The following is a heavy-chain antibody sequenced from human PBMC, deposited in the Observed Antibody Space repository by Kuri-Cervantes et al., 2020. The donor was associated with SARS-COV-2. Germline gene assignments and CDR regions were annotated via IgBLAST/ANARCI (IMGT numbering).Heavy chain of an antibody. D-gene: IGHD2-2*01. V-gene: IGHV4-34*01. CDR3: ARGREGVVPATILGLGYFLYFSMDV. CDR1: GGSFSGYY. Sequence: ESLKISCAVFGGSFSGYYWSWIRQSPGKGLEWIGKINHSGSTNYNPSLSSRVTTSVDMSKNQFSLRLSSVTAADTAMYYCARGREGVVPATILGLGYFLYFSMDVWGKGTSVTVSS. CDR2: INHSGST. J-gene: IGHJ6*03.